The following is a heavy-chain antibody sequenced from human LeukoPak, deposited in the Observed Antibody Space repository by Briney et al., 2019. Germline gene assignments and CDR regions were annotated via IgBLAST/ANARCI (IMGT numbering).Heavy chain of an antibody. CDR1: GGSVSSGSYY. D-gene: IGHD5-18*01. V-gene: IGHV4-61*01. Sequence: SETLSLTCTVSGGSVSSGSYYWSWIRQPPGKGPEWIGYIYYSGSTNYNPSLKSRVTISVDTSKNQFSLKLSSVTAADTAVYYCARMGRGYSYGYLDYWGQGTLVTVSS. J-gene: IGHJ4*02. CDR2: IYYSGST. CDR3: ARMGRGYSYGYLDY.